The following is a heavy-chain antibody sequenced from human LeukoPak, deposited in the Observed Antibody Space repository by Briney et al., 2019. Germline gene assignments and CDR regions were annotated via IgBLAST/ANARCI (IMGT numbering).Heavy chain of an antibody. CDR2: IKSKTAGGTT. Sequence: GGSLRLSCAASGFTFSNAWMSWVRQGPGKGLEWVGHIKSKTAGGTTDYAAPVKGRFTISRDDSKNTLYLQMNSLKTEDTAVYYCTTVWRYWGQGTLVTVSS. J-gene: IGHJ4*02. CDR3: TTVWRY. CDR1: GFTFSNAW. V-gene: IGHV3-15*01. D-gene: IGHD3-16*01.